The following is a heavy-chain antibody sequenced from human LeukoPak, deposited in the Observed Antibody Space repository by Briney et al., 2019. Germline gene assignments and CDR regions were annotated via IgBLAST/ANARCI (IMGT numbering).Heavy chain of an antibody. V-gene: IGHV4-59*01. CDR3: ARVFGDDRDY. Sequence: SETLSLTCTVSGGSISTYYWSWIRQPPGKGLEWIGYIYYSGSTNYNPSLKSRVTISVDTSKNQFSLKLNSVTAADTAVYYCARVFGDDRDYWGQGTLVTVSS. CDR2: IYYSGST. CDR1: GGSISTYY. D-gene: IGHD4-17*01. J-gene: IGHJ4*02.